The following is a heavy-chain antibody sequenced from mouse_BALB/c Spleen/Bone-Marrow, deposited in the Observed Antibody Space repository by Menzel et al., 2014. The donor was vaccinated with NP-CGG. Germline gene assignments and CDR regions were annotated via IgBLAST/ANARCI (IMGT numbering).Heavy chain of an antibody. D-gene: IGHD2-1*01. V-gene: IGHV5-17*02. J-gene: IGHJ4*01. Sequence: VQLQQSGGGLVQPGGSRKLSCAASGFTFSSFGMHWVRQAPEKGLEWVAYISSGSSTIYYADTVKGRFTISRDNPKNTLFLQMTSLRSEDTAMYYCARSDGNYDYAMDYWGQGTSVTASS. CDR1: GFTFSSFG. CDR2: ISSGSSTI. CDR3: ARSDGNYDYAMDY.